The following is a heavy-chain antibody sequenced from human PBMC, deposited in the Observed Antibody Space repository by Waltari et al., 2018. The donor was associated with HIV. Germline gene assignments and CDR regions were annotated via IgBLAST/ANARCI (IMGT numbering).Heavy chain of an antibody. CDR2: IKQDGSEK. CDR3: ARGGFYGSGSKVN. Sequence: EVQLVESGGGLVQPGGSLRLSCAASAFTFSSYWMSSVRQAPGKGLEWVANIKQDGSEKYYVDSVNGRFTISRDNAENSLYLQMNSLRAEDTTVYYCARGGFYGSGSKVNWGQGTLVTVSS. V-gene: IGHV3-7*04. CDR1: AFTFSSYW. J-gene: IGHJ4*02. D-gene: IGHD3-10*01.